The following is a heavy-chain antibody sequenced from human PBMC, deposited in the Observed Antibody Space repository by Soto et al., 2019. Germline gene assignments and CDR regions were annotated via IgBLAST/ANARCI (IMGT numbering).Heavy chain of an antibody. CDR1: GFTFTSYW. J-gene: IGHJ5*02. CDR3: TRSITGYSYADT. CDR2: INSDGSST. V-gene: IGHV3-74*01. D-gene: IGHD3-16*01. Sequence: EVQLVESGGGLVQPGGSLRLSCAASGFTFTSYWMHWVRQAPGKGLVWLSRINSDGSSTVYVDSVKGRFTISRDNAKNTLYLQMNSLRDEDTAVYYCTRSITGYSYADTWGQGTLVTVSS.